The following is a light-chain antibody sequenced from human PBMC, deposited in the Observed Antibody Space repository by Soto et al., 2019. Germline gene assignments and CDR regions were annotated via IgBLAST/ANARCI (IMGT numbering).Light chain of an antibody. CDR3: QQYDDWPPLT. CDR1: QGVGST. V-gene: IGKV3-15*01. Sequence: ELVLTQSPATLSVSPGESATLSCRASQGVGSTLAWYQQKPGRAPRLLIYDAYIRATGIPARFSGAGSGTEFTLTIASLQSDDIAIYYCQQYDDWPPLTFGGGTKVDLK. CDR2: DAY. J-gene: IGKJ4*01.